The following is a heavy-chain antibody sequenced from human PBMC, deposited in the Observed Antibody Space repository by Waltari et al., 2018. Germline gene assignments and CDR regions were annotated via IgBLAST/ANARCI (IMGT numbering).Heavy chain of an antibody. CDR1: GFTLDDHA. Sequence: EVQLVESGGGLVQPGRSLRLSCAASGFTLDDHAMHWVRQAPGKGLEWVSGISWNSGSIGYADSVKGRFTISRDNAKNSLYLQMNSLRAEDTALYYCAKDSYMDVWGKGTTVTVSS. J-gene: IGHJ6*03. CDR3: AKDSYMDV. CDR2: ISWNSGSI. V-gene: IGHV3-9*01.